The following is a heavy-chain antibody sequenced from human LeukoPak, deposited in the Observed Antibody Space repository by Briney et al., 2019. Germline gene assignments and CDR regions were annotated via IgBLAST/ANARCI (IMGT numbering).Heavy chain of an antibody. V-gene: IGHV3-74*01. CDR2: INTDGTIT. CDR1: GFSFSTYW. Sequence: GGSLRLSCAASGFSFSTYWMHWVRQAPGKGSVWVSRINTDGTITTYADPVKGRFTISRDNAKSTLYLQMNSLRAEDTAVYYCARARPASFEDWGQGTLVTVSS. D-gene: IGHD2-2*01. J-gene: IGHJ4*02. CDR3: ARARPASFED.